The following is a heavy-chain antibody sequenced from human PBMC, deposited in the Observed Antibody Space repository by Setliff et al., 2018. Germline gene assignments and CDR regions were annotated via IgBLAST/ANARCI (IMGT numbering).Heavy chain of an antibody. CDR3: AGGGGWIQLFDY. Sequence: SETLSLTCTVSGGSISTKNYYWGWIRQPPGKGLEWIGNIYYGGGTYYSPSLKSRVTISVDTSENQFSLKLNSVTAADTAVYYCAGGGGWIQLFDYWGLGTQVTVSS. V-gene: IGHV4-39*01. CDR2: IYYGGGT. D-gene: IGHD5-18*01. J-gene: IGHJ4*02. CDR1: GGSISTKNYY.